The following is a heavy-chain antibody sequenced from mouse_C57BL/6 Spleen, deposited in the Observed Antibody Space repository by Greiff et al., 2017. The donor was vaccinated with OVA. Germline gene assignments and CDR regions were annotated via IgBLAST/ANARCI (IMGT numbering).Heavy chain of an antibody. CDR1: GFTFSDYG. J-gene: IGHJ3*01. V-gene: IGHV5-17*01. CDR2: ISSGSSTI. Sequence: EVQGVESGGGLVKPGGSLKLSCAASGFTFSDYGMHWVRQAPEKGLEWVAYISSGSSTIYYADTVKGRFTISRDNAKNTRFLQMTSLRSEDTAMYYCARKRDYGNYVPFAYWGQGTLVTVSA. D-gene: IGHD2-1*01. CDR3: ARKRDYGNYVPFAY.